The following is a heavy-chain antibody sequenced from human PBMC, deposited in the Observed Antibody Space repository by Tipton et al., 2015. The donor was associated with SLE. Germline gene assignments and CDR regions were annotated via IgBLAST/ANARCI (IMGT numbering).Heavy chain of an antibody. V-gene: IGHV3-30*02. CDR1: GFTFSRYG. CDR2: IRYDGSNK. Sequence: SLRLSCAASGFTFSRYGMHWVRQAPGRGLEWVAFIRYDGSNKYYADSVKGRFTISRDNSKNTLYLQMNSLRAEDTAVYYCAKTWAVTTRRYFDYWGQGTLVTVSS. J-gene: IGHJ4*02. CDR3: AKTWAVTTRRYFDY. D-gene: IGHD4-17*01.